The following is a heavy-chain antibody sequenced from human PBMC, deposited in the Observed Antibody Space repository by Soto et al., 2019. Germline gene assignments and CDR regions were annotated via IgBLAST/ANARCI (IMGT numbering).Heavy chain of an antibody. CDR1: GFTFSSYE. CDR3: ARSVAARTPFDY. D-gene: IGHD6-6*01. V-gene: IGHV3-48*03. Sequence: GGSLRLSCAASGFTFSSYEMNWVRQAPGKGLEWVSYISSSGSTIYYADSVKGRFTISRDNAKNSLYLQMNSLRAEDTAVYYCARSVAARTPFDYWGQRTLVTVSS. CDR2: ISSSGSTI. J-gene: IGHJ4*02.